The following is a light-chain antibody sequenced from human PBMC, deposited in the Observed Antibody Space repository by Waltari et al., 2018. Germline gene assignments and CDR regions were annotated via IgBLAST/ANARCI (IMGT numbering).Light chain of an antibody. V-gene: IGKV1-39*01. CDR2: AAS. CDR1: QSISSY. CDR3: QQSYSTPPT. Sequence: DIQMTQSPSSLSASVGYRVTITCRASQSISSYLNWYQQKPGKAPKLLIYAASSLQSGVPERFSGSGSGTDFTLTISSLQPEDFATYYCQQSYSTPPTFGQGTKVEIK. J-gene: IGKJ1*01.